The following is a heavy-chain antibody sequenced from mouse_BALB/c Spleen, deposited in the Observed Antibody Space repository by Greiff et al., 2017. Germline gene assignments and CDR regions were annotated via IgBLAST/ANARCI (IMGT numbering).Heavy chain of an antibody. Sequence: EVQLVESGPGLVKPSQSLSLTCTVTGYSITSDYAWNWIRQFPGNKLEWMGYISYSGSTSYNPSLKSRISITRDTSKNQFFLQLNSVTTEDTATYYCARGYGSSYGDYWGQGTTLTVSS. CDR2: ISYSGST. CDR1: GYSITSDYA. J-gene: IGHJ2*01. V-gene: IGHV3-2*02. D-gene: IGHD1-1*01. CDR3: ARGYGSSYGDY.